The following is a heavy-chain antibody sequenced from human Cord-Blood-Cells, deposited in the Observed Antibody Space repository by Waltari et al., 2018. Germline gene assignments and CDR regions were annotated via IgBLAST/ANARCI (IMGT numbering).Heavy chain of an antibody. D-gene: IGHD6-13*01. J-gene: IGHJ6*02. CDR1: GYTFTSYG. Sequence: QVQLVQSGAEVKKPGASVKVSCKASGYTFTSYGISWVRQAPGQGLEWMGWISSYNSNTNYAQKLQGRVTMTTDTSTSTAYMELRSLRSDDSAVYYCARPIAAAGLYYYYYGMDVWGQGTTVTVSS. CDR3: ARPIAAAGLYYYYYGMDV. CDR2: ISSYNSNT. V-gene: IGHV1-18*01.